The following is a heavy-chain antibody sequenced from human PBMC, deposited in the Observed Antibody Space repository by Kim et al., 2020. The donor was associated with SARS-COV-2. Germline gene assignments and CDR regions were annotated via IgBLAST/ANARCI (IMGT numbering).Heavy chain of an antibody. D-gene: IGHD2-2*01. J-gene: IGHJ4*01. CDR3: ARHYRASWTLYFDY. Sequence: SETLSLTCTVSGGSISNNDYYWGWIRQPPGRGLAWIGSISYSGSTFYNPSLKSQVIILVDTSKNHFSLKLTSVTAADTAVYYCARHYRASWTLYFDYWG. V-gene: IGHV4-39*07. CDR1: GGSISNNDYY. CDR2: ISYSGST.